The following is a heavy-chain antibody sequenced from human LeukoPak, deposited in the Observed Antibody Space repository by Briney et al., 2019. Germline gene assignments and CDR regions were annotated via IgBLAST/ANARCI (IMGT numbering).Heavy chain of an antibody. Sequence: GGSLRLSCAASGFTFCTYARSWVRQAPGKGLEWVSAISGSGGNTYYADSVKGRFTMSRENSKNTLYLQMNSLRAEDTAVYYYAKPYEVSIGRYFDYWGQGTLVSVSS. CDR3: AKPYEVSIGRYFDY. J-gene: IGHJ4*02. D-gene: IGHD5-12*01. CDR1: GFTFCTYA. CDR2: ISGSGGNT. V-gene: IGHV3-23*01.